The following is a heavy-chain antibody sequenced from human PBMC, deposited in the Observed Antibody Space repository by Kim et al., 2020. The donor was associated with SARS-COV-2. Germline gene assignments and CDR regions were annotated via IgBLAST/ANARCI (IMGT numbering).Heavy chain of an antibody. D-gene: IGHD6-13*01. J-gene: IGHJ4*02. CDR2: IYPGDSDT. Sequence: GESLQISCKGSGYSFTSYWIGWVRQMPGKGLEWMGIIYPGDSDTRYSPSFQGQVTISADKSISTAYLQWSSLKASDTAMYYCARGPCIAAAGTLWGGYFDYWGQGTLVTVSS. CDR1: GYSFTSYW. V-gene: IGHV5-51*01. CDR3: ARGPCIAAAGTLWGGYFDY.